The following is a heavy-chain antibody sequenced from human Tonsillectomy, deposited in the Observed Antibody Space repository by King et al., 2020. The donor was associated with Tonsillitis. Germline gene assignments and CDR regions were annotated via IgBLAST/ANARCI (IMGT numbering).Heavy chain of an antibody. D-gene: IGHD3-9*01. V-gene: IGHV3-23*04. Sequence: VQLVESGGGLVQPGGSLRLSCAASGFTFSNYAMSWVRQAPGKGLEWVSTISGSGKSTYYADSVKGRFTIPRDNSENTLYLQMSSLRAEDTAIYYCAKGYTGYAPLGDFDYWGQGTLVTVSS. CDR1: GFTFSNYA. J-gene: IGHJ4*02. CDR3: AKGYTGYAPLGDFDY. CDR2: ISGSGKST.